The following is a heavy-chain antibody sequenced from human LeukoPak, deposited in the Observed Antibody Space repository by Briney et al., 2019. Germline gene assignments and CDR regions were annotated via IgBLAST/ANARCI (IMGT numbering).Heavy chain of an antibody. CDR3: ASHPCSGGSCYSHYYYYYMDV. J-gene: IGHJ6*03. V-gene: IGHV1-69*13. D-gene: IGHD2-15*01. CDR2: IIPIFGTA. Sequence: SVKVSCKASGYTFTGYYMHWVRQAPGQGLEWMGGIIPIFGTANYAQKFQGRVTITADESTSTAYMELSSLRSEDTAVYYCASHPCSGGSCYSHYYYYYMDVWGKGTTVTISS. CDR1: GYTFTGYY.